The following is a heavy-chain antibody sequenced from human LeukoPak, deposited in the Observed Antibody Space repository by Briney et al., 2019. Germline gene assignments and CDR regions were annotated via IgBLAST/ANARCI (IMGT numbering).Heavy chain of an antibody. Sequence: GSSVKVSCKASGGTFISYAISWVRQAPGQGLEWMGGIIPIFCTANYAQKFQGRVTITADESTSTAYMELSSLRSEDTAVYYCARGDHYYYDSSGYYPALYYYGMDVWGQGTTVTVSS. CDR2: IIPIFCTA. J-gene: IGHJ6*02. CDR3: ARGDHYYYDSSGYYPALYYYGMDV. D-gene: IGHD3-22*01. CDR1: GGTFISYA. V-gene: IGHV1-69*01.